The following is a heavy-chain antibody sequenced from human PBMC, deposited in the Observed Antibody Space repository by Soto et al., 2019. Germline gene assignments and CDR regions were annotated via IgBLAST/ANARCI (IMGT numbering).Heavy chain of an antibody. J-gene: IGHJ4*02. CDR2: IYYSGST. V-gene: IGHV4-30-4*01. Sequence: TLSVTHTLSGGSSSSGDHYSSCIRQPPGKGLAWSGYIYYSGSTYYNPSLKSRVTISVDTSKNQFSLKLSSVTAADTAVYYCGRDFAYQDYYDSSGYSGSFLDYWGQGTLVTVSS. CDR1: GGSSSSGDHY. CDR3: GRDFAYQDYYDSSGYSGSFLDY. D-gene: IGHD3-22*01.